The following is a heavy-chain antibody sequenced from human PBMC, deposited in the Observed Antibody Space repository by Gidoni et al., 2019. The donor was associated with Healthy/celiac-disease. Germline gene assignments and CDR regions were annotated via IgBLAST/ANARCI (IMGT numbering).Heavy chain of an antibody. V-gene: IGHV2-5*01. J-gene: IGHJ6*02. CDR1: GFSPSTSGVG. CDR3: AHIRSECIRGSWIYGMDV. Sequence: QITLKESGPTLVKPTQTLTLTCTFSGFSPSTSGVGVCWIRQPPGKALEWLARIYWNDDKLYSPSLMSSLTITKDTSKNQVVLTMTNMDPVDTATYYCAHIRSECIRGSWIYGMDVWGQGTTVTVSS. D-gene: IGHD6-13*01. CDR2: IYWNDDK.